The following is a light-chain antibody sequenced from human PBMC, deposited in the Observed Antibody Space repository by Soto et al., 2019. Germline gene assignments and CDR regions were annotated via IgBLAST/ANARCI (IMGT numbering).Light chain of an antibody. CDR3: QQYGSSPTWT. V-gene: IGKV3-20*01. J-gene: IGKJ1*01. CDR1: QTVIRN. CDR2: GAS. Sequence: VVLTQSPATLSLSPGERATLSCRASQTVIRNLAWYQQKPGQTPRLLIFGASTRATGIPARFSGSGSGTDFTLTISRLEPEDFAVYYCQQYGSSPTWTFGQGTKVDIK.